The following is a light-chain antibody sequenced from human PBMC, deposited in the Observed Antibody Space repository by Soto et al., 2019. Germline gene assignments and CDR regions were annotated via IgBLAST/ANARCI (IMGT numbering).Light chain of an antibody. V-gene: IGLV2-14*01. CDR1: SSDVGNYDY. J-gene: IGLJ2*01. CDR2: EVS. CDR3: SSYTTSSTVI. Sequence: QSALTQPASVSGSLGQSITISCTGTSSDVGNYDYVSWYQQHPGKAPKLMIYEVSNRPSGVFNRFSGSKSGNTASLTISGLQAEDEADYYCSSYTTSSTVIFGGGTHLTVL.